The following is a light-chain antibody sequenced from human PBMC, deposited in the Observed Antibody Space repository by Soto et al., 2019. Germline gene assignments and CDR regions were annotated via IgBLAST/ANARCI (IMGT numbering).Light chain of an antibody. CDR2: DAS. J-gene: IGKJ2*01. Sequence: DIQVTQSPSPLSASVGDRVIIACRASQTADKWVAWYQQKPGKAPNVLIYDASRLESGVPSRFSGSGSGTLFTLTISNLQPDDFATYYCQQYNDYPSTFGQGTKVEI. CDR3: QQYNDYPST. V-gene: IGKV1-5*01. CDR1: QTADKW.